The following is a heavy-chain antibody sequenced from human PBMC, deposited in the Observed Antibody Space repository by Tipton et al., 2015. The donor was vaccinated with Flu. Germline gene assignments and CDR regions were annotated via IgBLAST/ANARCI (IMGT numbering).Heavy chain of an antibody. J-gene: IGHJ3*02. V-gene: IGHV4-59*01. CDR1: GDYISDYY. CDR3: ARGNWGGAFDT. D-gene: IGHD7-27*01. CDR2: IHHTGKT. Sequence: TLSLTCIVSGDYISDYYWNWIRQSPGGGLEWLGYIHHTGKTNLNPSLKSRLTVSVDTSRNQFSLTLNSVTAADTAVYFCARGNWGGAFDTWGQGTMVTVSS.